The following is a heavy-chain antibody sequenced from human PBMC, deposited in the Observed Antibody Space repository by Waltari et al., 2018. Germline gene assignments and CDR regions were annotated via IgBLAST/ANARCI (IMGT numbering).Heavy chain of an antibody. CDR3: AKSHSSSWYLLNY. CDR1: GFTFDDYA. J-gene: IGHJ4*02. CDR2: ISLDVGST. Sequence: EVQLVESGGVVVQPGGSLRLSCAASGFTFDDYAMHWVRQAAGEGLECVSLISLDVGSTYYADSVKGRFTISRDNSKNSLYLQMNSLRAEDTALYYCAKSHSSSWYLLNYWGQGTLVTVSS. D-gene: IGHD6-13*01. V-gene: IGHV3-43D*03.